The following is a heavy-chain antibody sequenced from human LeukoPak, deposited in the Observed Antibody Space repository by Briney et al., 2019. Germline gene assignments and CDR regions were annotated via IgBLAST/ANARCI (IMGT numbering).Heavy chain of an antibody. Sequence: GSLLLSCAASGFTFSSYSMNWVRQAPRKGLEWVSSISSSSSYIYYADSVKGRFTISRDNAKNSLYLQMNSLRAEDTAVYYCARDWGNYDFWSGPTYYYYYMDVWGKGTTVTVSS. J-gene: IGHJ6*03. CDR2: ISSSSSYI. D-gene: IGHD3-3*01. V-gene: IGHV3-21*01. CDR3: ARDWGNYDFWSGPTYYYYYMDV. CDR1: GFTFSSYS.